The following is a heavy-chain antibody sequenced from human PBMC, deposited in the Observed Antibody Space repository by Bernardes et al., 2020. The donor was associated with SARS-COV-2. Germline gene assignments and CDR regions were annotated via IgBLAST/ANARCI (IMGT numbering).Heavy chain of an antibody. CDR1: GGSFSGYC. V-gene: IGHV4-34*01. D-gene: IGHD3-9*01. J-gene: IGHJ5*01. Sequence: TLSLTCAVYGGSFSGYCWTWIRQSPGKGLEWIGEITHSGSSNYNPSLKSRVTISADTSKNQFSLRLSSVSAADTAVYYCARTPDYDVLTGSYAEGYDSWGQGTQVTVSS. CDR2: ITHSGSS. CDR3: ARTPDYDVLTGSYAEGYDS.